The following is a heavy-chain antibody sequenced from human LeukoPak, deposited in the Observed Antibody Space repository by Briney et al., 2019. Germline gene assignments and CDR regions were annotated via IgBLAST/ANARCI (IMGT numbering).Heavy chain of an antibody. CDR1: GFTFSSYS. CDR2: ISSSSSYI. J-gene: IGHJ5*02. V-gene: IGHV3-21*01. CDR3: ARGGGTAVARRWFDP. Sequence: TGGSLRLSCAASGFTFSSYSMNWVRQAPGKGLEWVSSISSSSSYIYYADSVKGRFTISRDNAKNSLYLQMNSLRAEDTAVYYCARGGGTAVARRWFDPWGQGTLVTVSS. D-gene: IGHD6-19*01.